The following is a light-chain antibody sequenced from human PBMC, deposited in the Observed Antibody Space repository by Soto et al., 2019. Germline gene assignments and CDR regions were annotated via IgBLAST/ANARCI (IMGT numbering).Light chain of an antibody. CDR1: SSDVGSYTL. V-gene: IGLV2-23*01. J-gene: IGLJ3*02. CDR3: CSYAGSGTWV. Sequence: QAVVTQPASVSGSPGQSITISCTGTSSDVGSYTLVSWYQQYPGKAPKLMIYEDSERPSGVSNRFSGSKSGNTASLTISGLQAEDEADYYCCSYAGSGTWVFGGGTKLTVL. CDR2: EDS.